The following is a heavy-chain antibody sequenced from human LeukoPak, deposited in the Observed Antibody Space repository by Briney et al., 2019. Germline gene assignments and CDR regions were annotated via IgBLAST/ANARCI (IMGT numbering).Heavy chain of an antibody. CDR2: ISWNSGSI. CDR3: AKGYYYDSSGYSDAFDI. Sequence: PGGSLRLSCAASGFTFDDYAMHWVRHAPGKGLEWVSGISWNSGSIGYADSVKGRFTISRDNAKNSLYLQMNSLRAEDTALYYCAKGYYYDSSGYSDAFDIWGQGTMVTVSS. CDR1: GFTFDDYA. V-gene: IGHV3-9*01. J-gene: IGHJ3*02. D-gene: IGHD3-22*01.